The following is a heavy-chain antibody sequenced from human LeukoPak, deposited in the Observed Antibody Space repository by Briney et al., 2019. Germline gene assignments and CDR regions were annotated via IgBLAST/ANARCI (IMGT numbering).Heavy chain of an antibody. CDR3: ASRKLGNDY. D-gene: IGHD7-27*01. J-gene: IGHJ4*02. V-gene: IGHV4-39*07. CDR1: GDSISSSVYY. Sequence: SETLSLTCTVSGDSISSSVYYWTWIRQTPGKELEWIGTMYYTGSTYYSPSLKSRVTISVDTSQNQFSLKLSSVTAADTAVYYCASRKLGNDYWGQGTLVTVSS. CDR2: MYYTGST.